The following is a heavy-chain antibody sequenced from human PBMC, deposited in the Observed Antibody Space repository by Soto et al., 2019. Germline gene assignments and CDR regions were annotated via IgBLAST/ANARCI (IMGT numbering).Heavy chain of an antibody. V-gene: IGHV4-59*08. D-gene: IGHD1-26*01. J-gene: IGHJ6*02. Sequence: QVQLQASSAGLVKPSDTQSLTCTVSGDSIGTYNWGWIRQPPGKRLEWIGYIYSNGGTSYNPALKSRVTISADTSTKQFSLRLSSVTAADTAVYYCVRQGIGALHGLVDVWGQGTTVTVSS. CDR2: IYSNGGT. CDR1: GDSIGTYN. CDR3: VRQGIGALHGLVDV.